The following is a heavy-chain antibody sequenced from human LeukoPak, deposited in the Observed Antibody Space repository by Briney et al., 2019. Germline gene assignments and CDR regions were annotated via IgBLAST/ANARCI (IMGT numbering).Heavy chain of an antibody. CDR2: ISAYNGNT. D-gene: IGHD2-15*01. J-gene: IGHJ4*02. V-gene: IGHV1-18*01. CDR1: GYTFTSYG. CDR3: ATFLVARRGFDY. Sequence: ASVKVSCKASGYTFTSYGISWVRQAPGQGLEWMGWISAYNGNTNYAQKFQGRVTITADKSTSTAYMELSSLRSEDTAVYYCATFLVARRGFDYWGQGTLVTVSS.